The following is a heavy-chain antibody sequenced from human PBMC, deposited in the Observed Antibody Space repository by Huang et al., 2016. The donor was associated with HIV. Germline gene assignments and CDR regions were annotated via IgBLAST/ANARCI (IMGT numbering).Heavy chain of an antibody. D-gene: IGHD4-17*01. Sequence: QVQLVESGGGVVQPGRSLRLSCAASGFTFSSYGMHWVRQAPGKGLEWVAVISYDGSNKYYADSGKGRFTISRDNSKNTLYLQMNSLRAEDTAVYYCAKPADYGDYPNWYFDLWGRGTLVTVSS. J-gene: IGHJ2*01. CDR3: AKPADYGDYPNWYFDL. V-gene: IGHV3-30*18. CDR1: GFTFSSYG. CDR2: ISYDGSNK.